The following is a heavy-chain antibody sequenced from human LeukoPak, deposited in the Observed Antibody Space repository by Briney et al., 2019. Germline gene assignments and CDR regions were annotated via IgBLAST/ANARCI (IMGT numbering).Heavy chain of an antibody. CDR3: ARTRFGDQGSRIDF. CDR2: IDWDDDK. D-gene: IGHD3-10*01. CDR1: GFSLTTSGMC. J-gene: IGHJ4*02. Sequence: SGPALVKPTQTLTLTCTFSGFSLTTSGMCVSWIRQPPGKALEWLARIDWDDDKFYSTSLKTRLTISKDTSKNQAVLTLTNMDPVDTATYYCARTRFGDQGSRIDFWGQGTLVTVSS. V-gene: IGHV2-70*17.